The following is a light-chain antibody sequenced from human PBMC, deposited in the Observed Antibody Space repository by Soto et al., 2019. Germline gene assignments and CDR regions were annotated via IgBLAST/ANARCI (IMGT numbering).Light chain of an antibody. CDR3: HVWDSSSDHHV. Sequence: SYELTQPPSESVAPGETASITCGGNNIGRKSVHWYQQKPGQAPVQVIYYDNDRPSGIPERCSGSNSGNTATLTISRVEAGDEADYYCHVWDSSSDHHVFGTGTKLTVL. V-gene: IGLV3-21*04. CDR1: NIGRKS. J-gene: IGLJ1*01. CDR2: YDN.